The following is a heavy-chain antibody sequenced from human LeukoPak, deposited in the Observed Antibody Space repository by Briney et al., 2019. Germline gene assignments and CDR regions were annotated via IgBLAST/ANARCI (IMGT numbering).Heavy chain of an antibody. CDR1: GGSISSYY. CDR2: IYTRGST. CDR3: ARGIPGGSSWYLGYYYYYGMDV. J-gene: IGHJ6*02. V-gene: IGHV4-4*07. D-gene: IGHD6-13*01. Sequence: ETSETLSLTCTVSGGSISSYYWSWIRQPAGKGLEWIGRIYTRGSTNYNPSLKSRVTMSVDTSKNQFSLKLSSVTAADTAVYYCARGIPGGSSWYLGYYYYYGMDVWGQGTTVTVSS.